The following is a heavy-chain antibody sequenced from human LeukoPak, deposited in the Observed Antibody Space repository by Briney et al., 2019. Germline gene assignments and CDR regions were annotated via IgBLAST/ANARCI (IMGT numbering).Heavy chain of an antibody. CDR3: AREGYDFWSGYYLGY. V-gene: IGHV4-59*01. Sequence: SETLSLTCTVSGGSISSYYWSWIRQPPGKGLEWIGYIYYSGSTNYSPSLKSRVTISVDTSKNQFSLQLNSVTAADTAVYYCAREGYDFWSGYYLGYWGQGTLVAVSS. CDR1: GGSISSYY. J-gene: IGHJ4*02. D-gene: IGHD3-3*01. CDR2: IYYSGST.